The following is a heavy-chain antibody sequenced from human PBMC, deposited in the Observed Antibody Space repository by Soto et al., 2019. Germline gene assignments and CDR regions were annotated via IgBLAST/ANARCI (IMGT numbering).Heavy chain of an antibody. CDR1: GDSMTSSDYY. CDR2: IYYSGST. V-gene: IGHV4-39*01. Sequence: SETLSLTCGVSGDSMTSSDYYWGWIRQPTGEGLEWIGSIYYSGSTYYNPSLQSRVAISVDTSKNQFSLKLKSVTAADTAIYYCARRTVNIRTFYSGLKTHCFDYWGQGAPVTVSS. J-gene: IGHJ4*02. CDR3: ARRTVNIRTFYSGLKTHCFDY. D-gene: IGHD6-19*01.